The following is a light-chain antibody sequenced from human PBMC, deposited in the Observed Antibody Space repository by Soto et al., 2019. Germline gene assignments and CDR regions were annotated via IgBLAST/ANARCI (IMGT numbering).Light chain of an antibody. V-gene: IGKV1-12*01. CDR3: QQANSFPPGLT. Sequence: DMQMTQSPSSVSASVGDRVTITCRASQGISNHLAWFQQKPGKAPKLLIYAASSLQTGGPSRFSGSGSGTDCTLTITSLQPDDVAASYCQQANSFPPGLTFGGGTKVEI. CDR2: AAS. J-gene: IGKJ4*01. CDR1: QGISNH.